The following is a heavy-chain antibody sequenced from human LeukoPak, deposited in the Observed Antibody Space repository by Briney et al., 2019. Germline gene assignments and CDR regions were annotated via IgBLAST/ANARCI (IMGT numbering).Heavy chain of an antibody. CDR2: ISYDGSNK. J-gene: IGHJ4*02. V-gene: IGHV3-30*18. CDR1: GFTFSSYA. CDR3: AKVLYSSSWYEVDY. Sequence: GGSLRLSCAASGFTFSSYAMSWVRQAPGKGLEWVAVISYDGSNKYYADSVKGRFTISRDNSKNTLYLQMNSLRAEDTAVYYCAKVLYSSSWYEVDYWGQGTLVTVSS. D-gene: IGHD6-13*01.